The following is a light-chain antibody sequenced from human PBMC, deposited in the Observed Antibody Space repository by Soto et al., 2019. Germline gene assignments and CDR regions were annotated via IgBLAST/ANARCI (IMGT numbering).Light chain of an antibody. J-gene: IGKJ1*01. Sequence: DIVMTQSPLSLPVTPGEPASISCRSSQSLLHSNGYNYLDWYLQKPGQSPQLLIYLGSNRASGVPDRFSGSGSGTDFTLKIIRVEAEDVGVYYCIQGKTFGQGTKVEIK. CDR2: LGS. V-gene: IGKV2-28*01. CDR1: QSLLHSNGYNY. CDR3: IQGKT.